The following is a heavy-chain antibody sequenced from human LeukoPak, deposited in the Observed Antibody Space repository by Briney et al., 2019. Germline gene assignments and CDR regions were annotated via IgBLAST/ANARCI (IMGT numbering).Heavy chain of an antibody. CDR1: GFTFSSYA. CDR2: ISYDGSNK. D-gene: IGHD3-22*01. V-gene: IGHV3-30-3*01. Sequence: PGRSLRLSCAASGFTFSSYAMHWVRQAPGKGLEWVAVISYDGSNKYYADSVKGRFTISRDNSKNTLYLQMNSLRAEDTAVYYCAREPGYYYDSSGYYLDYWGQGTLVTVSS. CDR3: AREPGYYYDSSGYYLDY. J-gene: IGHJ4*02.